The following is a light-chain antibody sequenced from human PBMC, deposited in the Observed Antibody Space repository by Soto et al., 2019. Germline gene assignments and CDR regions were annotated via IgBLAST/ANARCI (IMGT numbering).Light chain of an antibody. CDR3: QERSHWT. Sequence: EIVLTQSPGTLSLSPGERATLSCRASQSVTSTHLAWYQQKPGQAPRLLIYDASNRATGVPARFSGSGSGTDFTLTISALEPEDFAVYYCQERSHWTFGRGTKVDIK. V-gene: IGKV3D-20*02. CDR2: DAS. CDR1: QSVTSTH. J-gene: IGKJ1*01.